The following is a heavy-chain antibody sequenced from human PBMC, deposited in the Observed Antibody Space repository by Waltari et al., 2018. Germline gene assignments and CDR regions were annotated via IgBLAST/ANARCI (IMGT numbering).Heavy chain of an antibody. CDR1: GFTFSDHY. V-gene: IGHV3-74*01. CDR3: AREGLVGATLAFDI. D-gene: IGHD1-26*01. J-gene: IGHJ3*02. CDR2: INSDGSST. Sequence: EVQLVESGGGLVQPGGSLRLSCAASGFTFSDHYMDWVRQAPGKGLEWVSRINSDGSSTSYADSVKGRFTISRDNAKNTLYLQMNSLRAEDTAVYYCAREGLVGATLAFDIWGQGTMVTVSS.